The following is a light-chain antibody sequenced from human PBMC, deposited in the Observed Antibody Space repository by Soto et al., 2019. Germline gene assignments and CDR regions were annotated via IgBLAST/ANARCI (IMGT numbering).Light chain of an antibody. Sequence: QPVLTQPASVSGSPGQSITISCTGTSSDVGGYNYVSWYQQHPGKVPKLMIYEVSNRPSGVSNRFSGSKSGNTASLTISGLQAEDEADYYCSSYTSNNTPVFGGGTKLTVL. CDR2: EVS. CDR3: SSYTSNNTPV. J-gene: IGLJ2*01. V-gene: IGLV2-14*03. CDR1: SSDVGGYNY.